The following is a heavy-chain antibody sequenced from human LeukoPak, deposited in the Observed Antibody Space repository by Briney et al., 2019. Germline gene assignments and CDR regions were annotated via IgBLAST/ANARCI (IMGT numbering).Heavy chain of an antibody. D-gene: IGHD3-9*01. J-gene: IGHJ4*02. CDR2: ISGHNGAA. V-gene: IGHV1-18*01. CDR1: GYTFTSYA. CDR3: AREQLRYFDSCIDY. Sequence: ASVKVSCKTSGYTFTSYAISWVRQAPGQGLEWMGWISGHNGAADYAHKLQGRVTMTTDTSTNTAYMELGSLRPDDTAVYYCAREQLRYFDSCIDYWGQGTLVTVSS.